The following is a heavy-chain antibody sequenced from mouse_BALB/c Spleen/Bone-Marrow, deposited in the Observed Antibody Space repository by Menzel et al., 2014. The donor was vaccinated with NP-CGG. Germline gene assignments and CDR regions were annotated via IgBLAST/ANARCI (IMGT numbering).Heavy chain of an antibody. CDR2: IFPSETYT. V-gene: IGHV1-69*02. CDR1: GYTFTSYW. D-gene: IGHD4-1*01. J-gene: IGHJ2*01. CDR3: TRDNWDY. Sequence: QVQLQQSGAELVRPGASVKLSCKASGYTFTSYWINWVKQRPGQGLGWIGNIFPSETYTNYNQKFKDKATLTVDKSSSTVYMQLSSPTSEDSAVYYCTRDNWDYWGQGTTLTVSS.